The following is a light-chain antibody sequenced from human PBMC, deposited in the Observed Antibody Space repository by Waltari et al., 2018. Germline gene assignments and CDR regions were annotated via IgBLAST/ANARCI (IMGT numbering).Light chain of an antibody. J-gene: IGKJ2*01. Sequence: EIVLTQSPATLSLSPGERATLSCRASQSVSRYLAWYQQKPGQAPRLLIYEASIRATGIPARFSGSGSGTDFTLIISSLEPEDFAVYYCQQRSNWQYTFGQGTKLEI. CDR2: EAS. CDR3: QQRSNWQYT. V-gene: IGKV3-11*01. CDR1: QSVSRY.